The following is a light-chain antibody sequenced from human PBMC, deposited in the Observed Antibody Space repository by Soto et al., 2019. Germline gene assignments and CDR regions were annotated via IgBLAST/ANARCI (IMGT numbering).Light chain of an antibody. CDR2: DAS. CDR1: QSVSSY. V-gene: IGKV3-11*01. CDR3: QQRRNWPPIT. J-gene: IGKJ5*01. Sequence: EIVLTQSPATLSLSPGERATLSCRASQSVSSYLAWYQQKPGQAPRLLIYDASNRSTSIPARFSGSGSGTVFPLTISSLEPEDFAVYYCQQRRNWPPITFGQGTRLEIK.